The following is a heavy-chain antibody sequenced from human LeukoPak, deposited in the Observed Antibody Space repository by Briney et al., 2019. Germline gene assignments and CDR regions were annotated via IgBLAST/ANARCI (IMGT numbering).Heavy chain of an antibody. J-gene: IGHJ5*02. CDR3: AKDAQLYL. V-gene: IGHV3-23*01. D-gene: IGHD1-1*01. Sequence: GGSLRLSCAASGFTFSTYAMSWVRQAPGKGLEWVSVISDSGGSTYYADSVKGRFTISRDNSRNTLYLQMNSLSPGDTAVYYCAKDAQLYLWGQGTLVTVSS. CDR1: GFTFSTYA. CDR2: ISDSGGST.